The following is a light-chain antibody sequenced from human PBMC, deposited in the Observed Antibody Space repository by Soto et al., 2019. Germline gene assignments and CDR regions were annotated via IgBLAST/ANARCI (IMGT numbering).Light chain of an antibody. CDR2: DNR. CDR1: SSNIGNNY. V-gene: IGLV1-51*01. CDR3: EAWDSSLSAAV. J-gene: IGLJ3*02. Sequence: QSVLTQPPSVSAAPGQKVTISCSGSSSNIGNNYVSWYQHLPGTAPKLLIYDNRKRPSGIPDRFSGSKSGTSATLGISGLQTGDEADYYCEAWDSSLSAAVFGGGTKLTVL.